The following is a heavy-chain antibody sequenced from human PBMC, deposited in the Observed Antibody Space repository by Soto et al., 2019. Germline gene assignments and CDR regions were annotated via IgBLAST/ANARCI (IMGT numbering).Heavy chain of an antibody. D-gene: IGHD2-2*01. CDR1: GFTFSSYA. V-gene: IGHV3-23*01. CDR2: ISGSGGST. CDR3: ATVVPAALFYYGVDV. Sequence: PGGSLRLSCAASGFTFSSYAMSWVRQAPGKGLEWVSVISGSGGSTDYAGSVKGRFTMYRDNSLNTLYLQMNSLRAEDTAVYYCATVVPAALFYYGVDVWGQGTTVTVSS. J-gene: IGHJ6*02.